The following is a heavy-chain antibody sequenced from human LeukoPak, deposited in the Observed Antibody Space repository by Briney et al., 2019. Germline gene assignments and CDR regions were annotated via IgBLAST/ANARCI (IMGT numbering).Heavy chain of an antibody. D-gene: IGHD1-14*01. CDR3: ARVVAGPRGSNWFDP. V-gene: IGHV4-38-2*02. CDR2: IYHSGST. CDR1: DYSISSGYY. Sequence: PSETLSLTCTVSDYSISSGYYWGWIRQPPGKGLEWIGSIYHSGSTYNNPSLKSRVTISVDTSKNQFSLKLSSVTAADTAVYYCARVVAGPRGSNWFDPWGQGTLVTVSS. J-gene: IGHJ5*02.